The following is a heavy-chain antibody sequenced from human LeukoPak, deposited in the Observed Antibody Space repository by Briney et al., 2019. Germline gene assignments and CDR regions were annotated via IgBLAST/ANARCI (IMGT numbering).Heavy chain of an antibody. Sequence: PGGSLRLSCAASGFSFSSYWMKWVRRAPGRGLEWLANIKEDGSKQYYVDSVKGRFTISRDNAKNSLYLQMDSLRAEDTAVYYCARWDDLFLIDFWGQGTLVTVSS. CDR2: IKEDGSKQ. CDR1: GFSFSSYW. J-gene: IGHJ4*02. V-gene: IGHV3-7*01. CDR3: ARWDDLFLIDF. D-gene: IGHD3-9*01.